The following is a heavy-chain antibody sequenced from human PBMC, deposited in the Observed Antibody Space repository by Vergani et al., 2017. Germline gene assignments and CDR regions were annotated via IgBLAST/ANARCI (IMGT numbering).Heavy chain of an antibody. CDR2: ISYDGSNK. CDR1: GFTFSSYG. D-gene: IGHD1-26*01. Sequence: QVQLVESGGGVVQPGRSLRLSCAASGFTFSSYGMHWVRQAPGKGLEWVAVISYDGSNKYYADSVEGRFTISRDNSKNTLYLQMNSLRAEDTAVYYCAKDRVGGTSLQHWGQGTLVTVSS. J-gene: IGHJ1*01. V-gene: IGHV3-30*18. CDR3: AKDRVGGTSLQH.